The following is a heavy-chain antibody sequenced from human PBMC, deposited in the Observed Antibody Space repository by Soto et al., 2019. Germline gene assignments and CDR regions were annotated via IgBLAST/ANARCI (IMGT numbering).Heavy chain of an antibody. V-gene: IGHV3-30*18. CDR1: GFSFRSYG. CDR3: AKDRRYCSGTSCYRVYYYYNMDV. CDR2: MSYDGRNE. J-gene: IGHJ6*03. Sequence: QVQLVESGGGVVQPGRSLRLSCAASGFSFRSYGMHWVRQAPGKGLEWVAVMSYDGRNEYYADSVKGRFTISRDQSKNTLDLQMNSLTAEDTDVYYCAKDRRYCSGTSCYRVYYYYNMDVWGKGTTVTVSS. D-gene: IGHD2-2*02.